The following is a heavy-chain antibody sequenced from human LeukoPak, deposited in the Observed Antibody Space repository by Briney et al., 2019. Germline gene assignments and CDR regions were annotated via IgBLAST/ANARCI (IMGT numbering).Heavy chain of an antibody. CDR2: INPDGSNT. CDR1: GFTFRTYW. CDR3: AKSGLNRFDY. J-gene: IGHJ4*02. V-gene: IGHV3-74*01. D-gene: IGHD2-15*01. Sequence: GGSLRLSRVASGFTFRTYWMYWVRQAPGKGLVWLSRINPDGSNTTYADSVKGRFTISRDNAKNMLYLQINSLRVEDTAIYYCAKSGLNRFDYWGQGTLVTVSS.